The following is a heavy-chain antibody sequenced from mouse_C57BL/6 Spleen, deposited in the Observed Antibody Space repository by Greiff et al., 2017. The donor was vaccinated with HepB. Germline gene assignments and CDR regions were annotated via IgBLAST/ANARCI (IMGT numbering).Heavy chain of an antibody. V-gene: IGHV1-80*01. CDR2: IYPGDGDT. J-gene: IGHJ2*01. CDR3: ARREYYDYFFDY. CDR1: GYAFSSYW. D-gene: IGHD2-4*01. Sequence: VQLQQSGAELVKPGASVKISCKASGYAFSSYWMNWVKQRPGKGLEWIGQIYPGDGDTNYNGKFKGKATLTADKSSSTAYMQLSSLTSEVSAVYFCARREYYDYFFDYWGQGTTLTVSS.